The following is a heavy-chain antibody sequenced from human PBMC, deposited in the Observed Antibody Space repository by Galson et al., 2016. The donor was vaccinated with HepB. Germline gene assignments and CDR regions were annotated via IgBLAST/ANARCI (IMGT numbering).Heavy chain of an antibody. D-gene: IGHD2/OR15-2a*01. CDR1: GFTFRSYD. Sequence: LRLSCAASGFTFRSYDMHWVRQAPGKGLEWISYISSSIDTNYYADSVKGRFTISRDNAQNSLYLQLFSLSDEDTAIYFCARGSSRFHKNYFYGLDVWGQGTTVTVSS. J-gene: IGHJ6*02. CDR3: ARGSSRFHKNYFYGLDV. V-gene: IGHV3-48*02. CDR2: ISSSIDTN.